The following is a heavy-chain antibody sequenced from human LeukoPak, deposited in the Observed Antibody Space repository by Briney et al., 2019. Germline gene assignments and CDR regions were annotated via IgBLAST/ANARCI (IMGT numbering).Heavy chain of an antibody. CDR2: ISGSGGST. Sequence: GGSLRLSCAPSGFTFSSYAMSWVRQAPGKGLEWVSAISGSGGSTYYADSVKGRFTVSRDNSKNTLYLQMRSLRVEDTAVYYCAKDHTSYYYYYYGMDVWGQGTTVTVSS. CDR1: GFTFSSYA. CDR3: AKDHTSYYYYYYGMDV. J-gene: IGHJ6*02. V-gene: IGHV3-23*01.